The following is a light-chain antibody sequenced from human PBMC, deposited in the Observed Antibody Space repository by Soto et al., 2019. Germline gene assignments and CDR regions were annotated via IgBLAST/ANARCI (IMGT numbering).Light chain of an antibody. J-gene: IGKJ1*01. V-gene: IGKV3-15*01. CDR1: QSVSSN. Sequence: EIVMTQSPATLSVSPGERATLSCRASQSVSSNLAGYQQKPGQAPRLLIYGASTRATGIPARFSGSGSGTEGTLTISSLQSEDFAVYYCQQYNNWTPWTFGQGTKVEIK. CDR2: GAS. CDR3: QQYNNWTPWT.